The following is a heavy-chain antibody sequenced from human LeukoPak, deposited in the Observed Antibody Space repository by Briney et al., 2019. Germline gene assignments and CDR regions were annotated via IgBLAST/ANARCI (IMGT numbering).Heavy chain of an antibody. Sequence: SQTLSLTCAISGDSVTSNSAAWNWIRQSPSRGLEWLGRTYYRSKWYSDYAVSVKSRITINPDTSKNQFSLQLNSVTPEDTAVYYCAGPRDYGGNQYYFDYWGQGTLVTVST. V-gene: IGHV6-1*01. CDR2: TYYRSKWYS. CDR1: GDSVTSNSAA. J-gene: IGHJ4*02. D-gene: IGHD4-23*01. CDR3: AGPRDYGGNQYYFDY.